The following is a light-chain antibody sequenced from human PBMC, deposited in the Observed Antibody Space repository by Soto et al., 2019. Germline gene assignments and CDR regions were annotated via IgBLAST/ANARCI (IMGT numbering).Light chain of an antibody. CDR3: QQYNNWPYT. CDR2: CAS. CDR1: QSVSRN. V-gene: IGKV3-15*01. Sequence: EIVMTQSPATLSVSPGERATLSCRASQSVSRNLAWYQQKPGQAPRLLIYCASTRATGIPARFSGSGSGTEFTLTISSLQSEDFAVYYCQQYNNWPYTFGQGTKLEIK. J-gene: IGKJ2*01.